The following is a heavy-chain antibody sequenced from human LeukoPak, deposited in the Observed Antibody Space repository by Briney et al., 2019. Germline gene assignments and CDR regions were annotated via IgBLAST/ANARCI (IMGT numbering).Heavy chain of an antibody. D-gene: IGHD4-17*01. J-gene: IGHJ4*02. CDR2: ISGSGGST. CDR3: AKTPLSVTTFDY. Sequence: GGSLRLSCAASGFTVNNAWMSWVRQAPGKGLEWVSAISGSGGSTYYADSVKGRFTISRDNSKNTLYLQMNSLRAEDTAVYYCAKTPLSVTTFDYWGQGTLVTVSS. CDR1: GFTVNNAW. V-gene: IGHV3-23*01.